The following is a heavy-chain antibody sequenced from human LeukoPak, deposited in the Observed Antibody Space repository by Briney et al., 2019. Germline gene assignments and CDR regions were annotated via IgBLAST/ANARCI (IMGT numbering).Heavy chain of an antibody. CDR2: IYNSGTT. D-gene: IGHD3-10*01. CDR3: ARAVGGDGSGSL. V-gene: IGHV4-59*01. CDR1: GGSISSYY. Sequence: SETLSLTCTVSGGSISSYYWSWIRQSPGKGLEYIGYIYNSGTTNYNPSLKSRVTISVDTSKNQFSLKLSSVTAADTAVYYCARAVGGDGSGSLWGPGTLVTVSS. J-gene: IGHJ4*02.